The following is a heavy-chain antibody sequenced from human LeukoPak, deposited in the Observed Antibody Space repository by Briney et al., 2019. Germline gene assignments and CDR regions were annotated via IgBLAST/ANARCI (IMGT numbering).Heavy chain of an antibody. J-gene: IGHJ1*01. CDR1: GYTFTGFY. Sequence: SVKVSCKACGYTFTGFYLHWLRQAPGQGREWVGWMNPNSGGTNSAQTFQGRVTMTRDTSISTAYMELSRLRSDDTAIYYCARGIRWLRFTIRTEYFQHWGQGTLVTVSS. CDR3: ARGIRWLRFTIRTEYFQH. D-gene: IGHD5-12*01. CDR2: MNPNSGGT. V-gene: IGHV1-2*02.